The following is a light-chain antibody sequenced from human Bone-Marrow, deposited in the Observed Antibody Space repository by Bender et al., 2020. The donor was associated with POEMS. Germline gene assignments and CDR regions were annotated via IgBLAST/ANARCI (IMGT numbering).Light chain of an antibody. J-gene: IGLJ2*01. CDR2: EVT. CDR3: SSYAGSTNFVV. Sequence: QSALTQAASVSGSPGQSITISCTVAGYDSVSWYQQHPGKAPKLMIYEVTKRPSGLSNRFSGSKSGNTASLTISGLQAEDEADYYCSSYAGSTNFVVFGGGTKLTVL. CDR1: AGYDS. V-gene: IGLV2-23*02.